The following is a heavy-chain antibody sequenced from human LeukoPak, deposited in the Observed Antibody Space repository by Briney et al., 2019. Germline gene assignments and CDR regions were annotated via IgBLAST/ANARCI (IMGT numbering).Heavy chain of an antibody. Sequence: GGSLRLSCAASGFTFSSYSMNWVRQAPGKGLEWVSYISSSSSTIYYADSVKGRFTISRDNAKNSLYLQMNSLRAEDTAVYYCARDGGGTVAPGYYGMDVWGQGTTVTVSS. CDR3: ARDGGGTVAPGYYGMDV. CDR2: ISSSSSTI. J-gene: IGHJ6*02. CDR1: GFTFSSYS. V-gene: IGHV3-48*01. D-gene: IGHD4-4*01.